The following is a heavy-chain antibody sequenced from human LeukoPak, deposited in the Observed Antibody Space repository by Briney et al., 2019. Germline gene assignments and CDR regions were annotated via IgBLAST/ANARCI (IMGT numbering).Heavy chain of an antibody. Sequence: SVKVSCKASGGTFSSYAISWVRQAPGKGLEWMGGIIPIFGTAHYAQKCQGRGTITTDESTSTAYMELSSLRSEDTAVDYCARDVPGSSWFFLWGQGTLVTVSS. V-gene: IGHV1-69*05. CDR2: IIPIFGTA. D-gene: IGHD6-13*01. CDR1: GGTFSSYA. J-gene: IGHJ4*02. CDR3: ARDVPGSSWFFL.